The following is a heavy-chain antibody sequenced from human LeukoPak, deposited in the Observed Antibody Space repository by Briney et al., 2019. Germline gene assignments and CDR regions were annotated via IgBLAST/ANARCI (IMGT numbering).Heavy chain of an antibody. D-gene: IGHD2-2*01. V-gene: IGHV3-48*04. Sequence: GGSLRLSCAASEFSFSAYAMNWVRQAPGKGLEWISYIGRSSTTMYYADSVEGRFTISRDNTKNSLYLQMSSLRAEDTAVYYCARGALSSYWYFDLWGRGTLVTVSS. CDR1: EFSFSAYA. J-gene: IGHJ2*01. CDR3: ARGALSSYWYFDL. CDR2: IGRSSTTM.